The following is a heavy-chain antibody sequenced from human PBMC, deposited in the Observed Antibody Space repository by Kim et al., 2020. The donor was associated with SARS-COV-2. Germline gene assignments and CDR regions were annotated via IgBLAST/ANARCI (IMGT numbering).Heavy chain of an antibody. D-gene: IGHD2-2*01. CDR3: ARDGVVVPSLYYFDY. V-gene: IGHV3-30*04. J-gene: IGHJ4*02. Sequence: GGSLRLSCVASGFTFSSYAMHWVRQAPGKGLEWVAVITYDGSNKYYADSVKGRFTISRDNSKNTLYLQMNSLRAEDTAVYYCARDGVVVPSLYYFDYWGQGALVTVSS. CDR2: ITYDGSNK. CDR1: GFTFSSYA.